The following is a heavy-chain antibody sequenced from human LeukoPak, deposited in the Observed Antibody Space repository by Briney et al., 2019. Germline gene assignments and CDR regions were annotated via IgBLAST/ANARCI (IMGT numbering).Heavy chain of an antibody. Sequence: GGSLRLSCAASGFTFRSFYMSWVRQAPGKGLEWVAKVNEDGREIYYADSVKGRFTISGDNAKNSVYLQMKSLRAEDTAVYYCARDLVGGDYWGQGTLVTVSS. D-gene: IGHD3-16*01. V-gene: IGHV3-7*01. CDR1: GFTFRSFY. CDR3: ARDLVGGDY. J-gene: IGHJ4*02. CDR2: VNEDGREI.